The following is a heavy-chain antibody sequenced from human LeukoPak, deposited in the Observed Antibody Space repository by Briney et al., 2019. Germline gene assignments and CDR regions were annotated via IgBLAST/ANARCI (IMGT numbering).Heavy chain of an antibody. D-gene: IGHD4-11*01. CDR2: ISSSGSTI. Sequence: NPGGSLRLSCAASGFTFSSYEVNWVRQAPGKGLEWVSYISSSGSTIYYADSVKGRFTISRDNAKNSLYLQMNSLRAEDTAVYYCARAQSFYYYGMDVWGQGTTVTVSS. V-gene: IGHV3-48*03. CDR1: GFTFSSYE. CDR3: ARAQSFYYYGMDV. J-gene: IGHJ6*02.